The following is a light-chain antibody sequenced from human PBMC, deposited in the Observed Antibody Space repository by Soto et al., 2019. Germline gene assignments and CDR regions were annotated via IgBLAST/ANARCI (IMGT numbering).Light chain of an antibody. V-gene: IGLV1-51*01. CDR2: DNY. Sequence: QSVLTQPPSVSAAPGQTVTLSCSGSISNIGNNYVSWFQQFPGTGPKLLIYDNYKRPSGIPDRFSGSKSGTSATLVITGLQIGDEADYYCATWDSSLSAAVFGGGTKLTVL. CDR1: ISNIGNNY. CDR3: ATWDSSLSAAV. J-gene: IGLJ2*01.